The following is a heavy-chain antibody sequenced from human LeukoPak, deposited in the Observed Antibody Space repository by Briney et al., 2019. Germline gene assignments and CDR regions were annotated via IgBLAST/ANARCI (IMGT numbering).Heavy chain of an antibody. V-gene: IGHV3-64D*06. CDR2: IINNGGIT. CDR1: GFTFSNYA. CDR3: VRDRGGTGNY. D-gene: IGHD2-15*01. Sequence: GGSPRLSCSASGFTFSNYAMHWVRQAPGKGLEYVSSIINNGGITYYADSVKVRFTISRDNSKNTLYLQMTSLRTEDTAVYYCVRDRGGTGNYWGQGGLVSVSS. J-gene: IGHJ4*02.